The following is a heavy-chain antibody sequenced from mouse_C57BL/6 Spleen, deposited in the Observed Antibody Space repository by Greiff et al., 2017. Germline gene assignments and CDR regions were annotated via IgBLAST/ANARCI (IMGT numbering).Heavy chain of an antibody. CDR1: GYTFTSYW. CDR2: INPSNGGT. J-gene: IGHJ2*01. V-gene: IGHV1-53*01. CDR3: AREGVDYDVRYFDY. D-gene: IGHD2-4*01. Sequence: QVQLQQPGTELVKPGASVKLSCKASGYTFTSYWMHWVKQRPGQGLEWIGNINPSNGGTNYNEKFKSKATLTVDKSSSTAYRQLSSLTSEDSSVYYCAREGVDYDVRYFDYWGQGTTLTVSS.